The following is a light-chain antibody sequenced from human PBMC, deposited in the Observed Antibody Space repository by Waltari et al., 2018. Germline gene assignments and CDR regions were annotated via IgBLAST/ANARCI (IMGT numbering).Light chain of an antibody. CDR3: HQYNSYSQS. Sequence: DIQMTQSPSTLSASVGDTVIISCRASQSITTSLAWYQQKPGKAPDVLIYGASNLESGVPSRFSGSGSGTEFTLTISSLQPDDFATYYCHQYNSYSQSFGQGTKLEIK. V-gene: IGKV1-5*03. J-gene: IGKJ2*03. CDR2: GAS. CDR1: QSITTS.